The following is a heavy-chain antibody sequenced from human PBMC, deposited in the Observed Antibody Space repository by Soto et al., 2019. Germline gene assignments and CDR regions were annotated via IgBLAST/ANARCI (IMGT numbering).Heavy chain of an antibody. V-gene: IGHV4-4*02. CDR1: GGSISTSNW. J-gene: IGHJ6*02. CDR3: ARRNFYESSGYYPV. D-gene: IGHD3-22*01. Sequence: SETLSLTCAVSGGSISTSNWWSWVRQPPGKGLEWIGEIFHSGSTNYNPSLKSRVTISVDKSKSQFSLNLSSVTAADTAVYYCARRNFYESSGYYPVWGQGTTVTVSS. CDR2: IFHSGST.